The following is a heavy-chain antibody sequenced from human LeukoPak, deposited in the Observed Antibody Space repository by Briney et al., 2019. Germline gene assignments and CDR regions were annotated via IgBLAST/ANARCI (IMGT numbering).Heavy chain of an antibody. CDR2: IYHSGST. D-gene: IGHD2-15*01. V-gene: IGHV4-38-2*01. CDR1: GYSISSGYY. CDR3: ASRDCSGGSCYTGEYFDY. J-gene: IGHJ4*02. Sequence: SETLSLTCAVSGYSISSGYYWGWIRQPPGKGLEWIGSIYHSGSTYYNPSLKSRVTISVDTSKNQFSLKLSSVTAADTAVYYCASRDCSGGSCYTGEYFDYWGQGTLVTVSS.